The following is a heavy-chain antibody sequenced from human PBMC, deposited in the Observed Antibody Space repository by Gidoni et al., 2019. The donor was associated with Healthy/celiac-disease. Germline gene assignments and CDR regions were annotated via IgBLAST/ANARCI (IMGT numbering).Heavy chain of an antibody. CDR1: GFTFSSYG. J-gene: IGHJ4*02. CDR2: ISYDGSNK. Sequence: QVQLVESGGGVVQPGRSLRLSCAASGFTFSSYGMHWVRQAPGKGLEWVAVISYDGSNKYYADSVKGRFTISSDNSKNTLYLQMNSLRAEDTAVYYCAKAPSPGIAVAGTDYWGQGTLVTVSS. V-gene: IGHV3-30*18. CDR3: AKAPSPGIAVAGTDY. D-gene: IGHD6-19*01.